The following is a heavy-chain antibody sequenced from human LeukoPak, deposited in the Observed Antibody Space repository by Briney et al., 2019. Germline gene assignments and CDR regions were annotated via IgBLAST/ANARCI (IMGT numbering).Heavy chain of an antibody. Sequence: ASVKVSCKASGYTFTSYDINWVRQATGQGLEWMGWMNPNSGNTGYAQKSQGRVTMTRNTSISTAYMELSSLRSEDTAVYYCARAKKQQLVLGWGQGTLVTVSS. CDR1: GYTFTSYD. J-gene: IGHJ4*02. V-gene: IGHV1-8*01. D-gene: IGHD6-13*01. CDR2: MNPNSGNT. CDR3: ARAKKQQLVLG.